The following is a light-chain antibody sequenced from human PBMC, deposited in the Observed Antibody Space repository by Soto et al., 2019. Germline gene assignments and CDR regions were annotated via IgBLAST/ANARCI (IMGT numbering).Light chain of an antibody. Sequence: EIAMTQSPATLSVSPGERATLXXRASQSVSSSYFAWYQQKPGQAPRLXIYGASSRATGIPDRFSGSGSGTDFTLTISRLEPEDFAVYYCQQYGSSPLTFGGGTKVDIK. J-gene: IGKJ4*01. CDR2: GAS. V-gene: IGKV3-20*01. CDR1: QSVSSSY. CDR3: QQYGSSPLT.